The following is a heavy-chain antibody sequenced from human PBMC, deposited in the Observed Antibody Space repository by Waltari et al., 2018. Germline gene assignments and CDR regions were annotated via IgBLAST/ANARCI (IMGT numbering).Heavy chain of an antibody. Sequence: QLQLPASGPGLVKPSETLSLPCTVPGGSNSSRSYYWGWMRQPPGKGLGGIGSIDYSGGTYYNPSLKSRVTISGDTSKNQFSLKLSSVTAADTAVYYCARHGKTTVTNYYYYYGMDVWGQGTTVTVSS. CDR1: GGSNSSRSYY. CDR2: IDYSGGT. CDR3: ARHGKTTVTNYYYYYGMDV. J-gene: IGHJ6*02. V-gene: IGHV4-39*01. D-gene: IGHD4-17*01.